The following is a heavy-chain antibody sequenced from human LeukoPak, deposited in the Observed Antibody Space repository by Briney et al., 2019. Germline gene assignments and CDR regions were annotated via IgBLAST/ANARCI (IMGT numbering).Heavy chain of an antibody. CDR1: GFTFSSYS. CDR3: ARGGGGSYYHLLDY. J-gene: IGHJ4*02. D-gene: IGHD1-26*01. Sequence: AGGSLRLSCAASGFTFSSYSMNWVRQAPGKGLEWVSSISSSSSYIYYADSVKGRFTISRDNAKNSLYLQMNSLRAEDTAVYYCARGGGGSYYHLLDYWGQGTLVTVSS. V-gene: IGHV3-21*01. CDR2: ISSSSSYI.